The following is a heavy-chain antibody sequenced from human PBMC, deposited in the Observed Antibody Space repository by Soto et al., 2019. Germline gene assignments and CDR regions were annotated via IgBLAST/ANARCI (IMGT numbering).Heavy chain of an antibody. CDR3: ARGRQGGFDY. CDR1: GITFSISG. J-gene: IGHJ4*02. Sequence: GGSLRLSCVASGITFSISGLHWVRQATGKPPEWVSGIGTVGDIYYSGSAKGRFTISREDGKNSLYLQMNSLREEDTAVYYCARGRQGGFDYWGQGTLVTVSS. V-gene: IGHV3-13*01. CDR2: IGTVGDI. D-gene: IGHD2-15*01.